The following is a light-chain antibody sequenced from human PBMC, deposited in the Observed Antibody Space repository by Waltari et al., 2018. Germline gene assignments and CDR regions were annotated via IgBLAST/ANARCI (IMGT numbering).Light chain of an antibody. V-gene: IGLV2-11*01. CDR1: SSDVGGYNY. Sequence: QSALTQPRSVSGSPGQSVTISCTGTSSDVGGYNYVSWYQHHPGKAPKLIIYDVTKRPSGVPYRLSASKSDNTASLTISWLQAEDEADYYCCSYAGSITVWVFGGGTKLTVL. CDR2: DVT. J-gene: IGLJ3*02. CDR3: CSYAGSITVWV.